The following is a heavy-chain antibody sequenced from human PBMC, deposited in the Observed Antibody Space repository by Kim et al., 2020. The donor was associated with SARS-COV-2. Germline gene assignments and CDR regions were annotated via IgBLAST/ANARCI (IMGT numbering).Heavy chain of an antibody. CDR1: SFTFGHFA. CDR3: AKDLNLGFDS. Sequence: GGSLRLSCAASSFTFGHFAMNWVRHAPGKGLEWISSISDGGDTSYYSDSVKGRFTISRDNSMNTLFLQMNSLSADDTAMYFCAKDLNLGFDSWGQGTLVTVSS. D-gene: IGHD7-27*01. V-gene: IGHV3-23*01. CDR2: ISDGGDTS. J-gene: IGHJ4*02.